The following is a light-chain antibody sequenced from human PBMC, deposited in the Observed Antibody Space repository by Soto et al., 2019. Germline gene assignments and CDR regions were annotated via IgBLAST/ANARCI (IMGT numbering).Light chain of an antibody. CDR2: GAS. CDR3: QQYGSSGT. V-gene: IGKV3-20*01. Sequence: EIILMKSPASLSVSPGERATLSCRASQSVNNYLAWYQQKPGQAPRLLIYGASNRATGIPDRFSGSGSGTDFTLTISRLEPEDFAVYYCQQYGSSGTFGQGTKVDIK. CDR1: QSVNNY. J-gene: IGKJ1*01.